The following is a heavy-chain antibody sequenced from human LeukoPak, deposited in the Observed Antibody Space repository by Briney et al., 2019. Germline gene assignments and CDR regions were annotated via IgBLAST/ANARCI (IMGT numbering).Heavy chain of an antibody. J-gene: IGHJ1*01. V-gene: IGHV3-23*01. D-gene: IGHD2-15*01. Sequence: RGSLRLSCAASGFTFSSYAMSWVRQAPGKGLEWVSAISGSGGSTYYADSVKGRFTISRDNSKNTLYLQMNSLRAEDTAVYYCAKDFRRRYCSGGSCYFAEYFQHWGQGTLVTVSS. CDR3: AKDFRRRYCSGGSCYFAEYFQH. CDR1: GFTFSSYA. CDR2: ISGSGGST.